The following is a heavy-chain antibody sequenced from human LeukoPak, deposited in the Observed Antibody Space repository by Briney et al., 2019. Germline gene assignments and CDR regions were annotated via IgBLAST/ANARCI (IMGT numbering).Heavy chain of an antibody. CDR2: IYHSGST. Sequence: SETLSLTCAVSGGSISSSNWWSWVRQPPGKGLEWIGEIYHSGSTNYNPSLKSQVTISVDTYKHKFSLKLSSVTAADTDVYYCARDRTVRGVIVDAFDIWGQGTMVTVSS. D-gene: IGHD3-10*01. V-gene: IGHV4-4*02. CDR3: ARDRTVRGVIVDAFDI. CDR1: GGSISSSNW. J-gene: IGHJ3*02.